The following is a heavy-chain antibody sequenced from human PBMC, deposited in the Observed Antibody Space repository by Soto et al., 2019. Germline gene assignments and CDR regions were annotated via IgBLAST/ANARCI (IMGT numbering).Heavy chain of an antibody. CDR1: GFTFSSYA. CDR2: ISGSGGST. CDR3: AKDTPVAVVVAAPWDY. Sequence: GGSLRLSCAASGFTFSSYAMSWVRQAPGKGLEWVSAISGSGGSTYYADSVKGRFTISRDNSKNTLYLQMNSLRAEDTAVYYCAKDTPVAVVVAAPWDYWGQGTLVTVSS. J-gene: IGHJ4*02. D-gene: IGHD2-15*01. V-gene: IGHV3-23*01.